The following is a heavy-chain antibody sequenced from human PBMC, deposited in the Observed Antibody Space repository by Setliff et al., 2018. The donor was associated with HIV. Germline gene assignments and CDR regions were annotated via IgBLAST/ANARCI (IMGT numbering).Heavy chain of an antibody. D-gene: IGHD2-2*01. CDR2: INHSGRT. J-gene: IGHJ4*02. V-gene: IGHV4-34*07. CDR1: GGSFSDYY. CDR3: ATLSTSCSSTSCYYFDN. Sequence: SETLSLTCAVYGGSFSDYYWNWIRQSPGKGLEWIGEINHSGRTNYKPSLKSRATVSVDTSKNQFSLKLSSVTAADTAVYYCATLSTSCSSTSCYYFDNWGQGTLVTVSS.